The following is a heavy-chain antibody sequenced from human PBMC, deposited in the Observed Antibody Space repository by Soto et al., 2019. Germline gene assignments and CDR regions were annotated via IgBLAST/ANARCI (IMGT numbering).Heavy chain of an antibody. CDR1: GFTFSNAW. V-gene: IGHV3-15*01. CDR3: TTRPRAPGAFDI. Sequence: LRLSCAASGFTFSNAWMSWVRQAPGKGLEWVGRIKSKTDGGTTDYAAPVKGRFTISRDDSKNTLYLQMNSLKTEDTAVYYCTTRPRAPGAFDIWGQGTMVTVSS. J-gene: IGHJ3*02. CDR2: IKSKTDGGTT.